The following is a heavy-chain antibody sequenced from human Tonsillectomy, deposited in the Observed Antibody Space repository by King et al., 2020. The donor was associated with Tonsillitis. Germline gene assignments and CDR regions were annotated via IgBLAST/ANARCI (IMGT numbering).Heavy chain of an antibody. J-gene: IGHJ6*02. CDR3: ARALAYSGSSVDFNYGMDV. Sequence: VQLVESGAEVKKPGASVMVSCQASGYTFPTYDIHWVREATGQGLEWMGWMNPNSGNAGYAQNFQGRVTMTRNTSVSTAFMELSSLRSEDTAEYYCARALAYSGSSVDFNYGMDVWGQGTTVTVSS. V-gene: IGHV1-8*01. CDR2: MNPNSGNA. CDR1: GYTFPTYD. D-gene: IGHD6-19*01.